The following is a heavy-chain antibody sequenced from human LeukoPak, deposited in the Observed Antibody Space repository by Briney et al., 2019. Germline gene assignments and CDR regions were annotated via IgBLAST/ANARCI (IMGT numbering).Heavy chain of an antibody. V-gene: IGHV3-43*01. J-gene: IGHJ4*02. CDR1: GFTFDDYT. Sequence: GGSLRLSCAASGFTFDDYTMHWVRKAPGKGLEWVSLISWDGGSTYYADSVKGRFTISRDNSKNSLYLQMNSLRTEDTALYYCAGEGIGAAPSYWGQGTLVTVSS. D-gene: IGHD6-25*01. CDR3: AGEGIGAAPSY. CDR2: ISWDGGST.